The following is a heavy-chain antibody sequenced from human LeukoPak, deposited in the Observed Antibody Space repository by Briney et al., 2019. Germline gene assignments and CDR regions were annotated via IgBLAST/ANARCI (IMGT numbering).Heavy chain of an antibody. D-gene: IGHD2-15*01. CDR3: ARDIAVSEQGY. J-gene: IGHJ4*02. V-gene: IGHV3-66*02. Sequence: GGSLRLSCAVSGFTVSNNYMNWVRQAPGKGLEWVSIIYSGGDTYYAGAVKGRFTVSRDNSKNTVYLQMSSLRPEDTAVYYCARDIAVSEQGYWGQGTQVTVSS. CDR1: GFTVSNNY. CDR2: IYSGGDT.